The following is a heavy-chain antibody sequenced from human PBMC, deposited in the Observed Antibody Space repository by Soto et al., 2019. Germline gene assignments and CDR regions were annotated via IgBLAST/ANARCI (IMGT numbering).Heavy chain of an antibody. D-gene: IGHD3-10*01. CDR1: GGTSSDYA. Sequence: QVLLVQSGTEVKKPGSSVKVSCQASGGTSSDYALTWVRQAPGQGLEWMGGIIPIFGTANYAQRFQGRVSITTEGSSSTAYMELSSLKFEDTAVYYCAGSFKYGSGTFDALDVWGHGTMVMVSS. CDR3: AGSFKYGSGTFDALDV. J-gene: IGHJ3*01. V-gene: IGHV1-69*01. CDR2: IIPIFGTA.